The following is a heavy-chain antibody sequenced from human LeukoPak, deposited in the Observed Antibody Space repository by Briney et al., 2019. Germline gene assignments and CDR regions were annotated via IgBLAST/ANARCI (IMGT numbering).Heavy chain of an antibody. CDR1: GYSFTSYW. D-gene: IGHD5-12*01. CDR3: AAHREATIGQFDY. Sequence: GESLRISCKGSGYSFTSYWISWVRQMPGKGLEWMGRIDPSDSYTNHSPSFQGHVTISADKSISTAYLQWSSLKASDTAMYYCAAHREATIGQFDYWGQGTLVTVSS. CDR2: IDPSDSYT. J-gene: IGHJ4*02. V-gene: IGHV5-10-1*01.